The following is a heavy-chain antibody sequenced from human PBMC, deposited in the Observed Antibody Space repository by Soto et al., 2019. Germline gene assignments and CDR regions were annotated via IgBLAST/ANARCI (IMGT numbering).Heavy chain of an antibody. CDR3: AREKEDDSGDYNAFDI. V-gene: IGHV4-30-4*01. D-gene: IGHD4-17*01. CDR2: IYYSGSK. CDR1: GDSINNGDCY. J-gene: IGHJ3*02. Sequence: SETLSLTCTVSGDSINNGDCYWSWLRQLPGKGLEWIGYIYYSGSKYYNPSLKSRVSMSVDTSKNHFSLNLTSVTAADTAVYYCAREKEDDSGDYNAFDIWGQGTVVTVS.